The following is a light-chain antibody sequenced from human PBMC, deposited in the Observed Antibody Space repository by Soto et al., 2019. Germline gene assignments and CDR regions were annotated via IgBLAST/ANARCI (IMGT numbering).Light chain of an antibody. CDR3: QQYGSAPGT. V-gene: IGKV3-15*01. CDR2: WAS. CDR1: QSGTRY. J-gene: IGKJ1*01. Sequence: EIVMKQTPATQSLSPGERVPLSCIARQSGTRYSACYQQRPGQAPRRLVYWASNTATWIPARFTGSGCVTDFTLVITGLEAEDCAVYDCQQYGSAPGTCGRGTKVDIK.